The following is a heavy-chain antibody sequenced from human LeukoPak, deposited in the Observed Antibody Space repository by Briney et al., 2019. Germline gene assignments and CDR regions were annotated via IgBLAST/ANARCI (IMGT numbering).Heavy chain of an antibody. CDR1: GLTVSSNY. CDR3: ARDSSGYYYYAFDI. Sequence: GRPLRLSCAASGLTVSSNYMSWVRQAPGKGLEWVSVIYSGGSTYYADSVKGRFTISRDNSKNTLYLQMNSLRAEDTAVYYCARDSSGYYYYAFDIWGQGTMVTVSS. D-gene: IGHD3-22*01. V-gene: IGHV3-53*01. J-gene: IGHJ3*02. CDR2: IYSGGST.